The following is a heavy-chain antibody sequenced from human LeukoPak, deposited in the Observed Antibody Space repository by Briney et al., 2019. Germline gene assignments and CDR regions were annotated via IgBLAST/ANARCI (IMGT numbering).Heavy chain of an antibody. CDR1: GFTFSSYA. CDR3: ARDGLSGWENWFDP. V-gene: IGHV3-30*01. CDR2: ISYDGSNK. J-gene: IGHJ5*02. D-gene: IGHD1-26*01. Sequence: GGSLRLSCAASGFTFSSYAMHWVRQAPGKGLEWGAVISYDGSNKYYADSVKGRFTISRDNSKNTLYLQMNSLRAEDTAVYYCARDGLSGWENWFDPWGQGTLVTVSS.